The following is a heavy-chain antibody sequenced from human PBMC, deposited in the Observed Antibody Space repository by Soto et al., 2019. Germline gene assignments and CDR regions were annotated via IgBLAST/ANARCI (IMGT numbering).Heavy chain of an antibody. V-gene: IGHV3-9*01. D-gene: IGHD6-13*01. CDR3: AKDTEYSSSWSFDY. CDR2: ISWNSGSI. J-gene: IGHJ4*02. CDR1: GFTFDDYA. Sequence: EVQLVESGGGLVQPGRSLRLSCAASGFTFDDYAMHWVRQAPGKGLEWVSGISWNSGSIGYADSVKGRFTISRDNAKNSLYLQMNSLSAEDTALYYCAKDTEYSSSWSFDYWGQGTLVTVSS.